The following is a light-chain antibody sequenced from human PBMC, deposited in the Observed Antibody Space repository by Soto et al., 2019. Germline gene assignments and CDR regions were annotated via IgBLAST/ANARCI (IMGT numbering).Light chain of an antibody. J-gene: IGKJ2*01. CDR1: QSVSSSY. Sequence: EIVLTQSPGTLSLSPGERATVSCRASQSVSSSYLAWYQQKPGQAPRLLIYGASSRATGIPDRFSGSGSGTDFPLTISRLEPEDFAVYYCQQYGSSPMYTFGQGTNLEIK. CDR2: GAS. CDR3: QQYGSSPMYT. V-gene: IGKV3-20*01.